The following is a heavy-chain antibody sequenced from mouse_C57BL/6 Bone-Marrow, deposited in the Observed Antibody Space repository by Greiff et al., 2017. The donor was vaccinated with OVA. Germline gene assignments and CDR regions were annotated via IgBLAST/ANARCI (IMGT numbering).Heavy chain of an antibody. CDR2: ISSGSSTI. CDR1: GFTFSDYG. D-gene: IGHD1-1*01. J-gene: IGHJ3*01. CDR3: ARGNYYGSSLFAY. V-gene: IGHV5-17*01. Sequence: EVKLVESGGGLVKPGGSLKLSCAASGFTFSDYGMHWVRQAPEKGLEWVAYISSGSSTIYYADTVKGRFTISRDNAKNTLFLQMTSLRSEDTAMYYCARGNYYGSSLFAYWGQGTLVTVSA.